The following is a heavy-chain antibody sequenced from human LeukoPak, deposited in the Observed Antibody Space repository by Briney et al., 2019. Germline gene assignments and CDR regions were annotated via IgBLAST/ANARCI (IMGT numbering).Heavy chain of an antibody. Sequence: SETLSLTCTVSGGSISSYYWSWIRQPPGQGLGWIAYIHSSGYTNYNPSLKSRVTISVDTSKNQFSLKVTSVTAADTAVYYCARWRSFTHVDGTSWDYWGQGTLVTVSS. CDR2: IHSSGYT. V-gene: IGHV4-4*09. CDR3: ARWRSFTHVDGTSWDY. CDR1: GGSISSYY. D-gene: IGHD6-19*01. J-gene: IGHJ4*02.